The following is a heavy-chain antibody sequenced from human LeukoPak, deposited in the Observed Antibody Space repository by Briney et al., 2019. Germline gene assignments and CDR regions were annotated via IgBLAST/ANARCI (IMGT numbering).Heavy chain of an antibody. Sequence: TSETLSLTCTVPGGSISSYYWSWIRQPPGKGPEWIGYIYYSGSTNYNPSLKSRVTISVDTSKNQFSLKLSSVTAADTAVYYCARDEEYFQHWGQGTLVTVSS. J-gene: IGHJ1*01. CDR3: ARDEEYFQH. CDR1: GGSISSYY. CDR2: IYYSGST. V-gene: IGHV4-59*01.